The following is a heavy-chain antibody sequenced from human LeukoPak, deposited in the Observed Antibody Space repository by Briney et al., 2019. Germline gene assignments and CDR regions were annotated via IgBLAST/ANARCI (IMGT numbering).Heavy chain of an antibody. Sequence: NPGGSLRLSCAASGFTFSDYYMSWIRQAPGKGLEWVSYISSSGSTIYYADSVKGRFTISRDNAKNSLYLQMNSLRAEDTAVYYCARRAVAGTLGYYYMDVWGKGTTVTVSS. CDR1: GFTFSDYY. CDR3: ARRAVAGTLGYYYMDV. D-gene: IGHD6-19*01. V-gene: IGHV3-11*04. CDR2: ISSSGSTI. J-gene: IGHJ6*03.